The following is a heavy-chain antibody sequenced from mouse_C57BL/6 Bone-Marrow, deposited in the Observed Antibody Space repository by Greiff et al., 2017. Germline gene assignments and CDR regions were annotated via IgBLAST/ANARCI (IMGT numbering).Heavy chain of an antibody. CDR1: GFTFNTYA. V-gene: IGHV10-3*01. CDR2: IRSKSSNYAT. D-gene: IGHD2-4*01. CDR3: VREWAYDYDFDY. J-gene: IGHJ2*01. Sequence: EVKLLESGGGLVQPKGSLKLSCAASGFTFNTYAMHWVRQAPGKGLEWVACIRSKSSNYATYYADSVKDRFTISRDDSQSMLYLQMNNLKTEDTAVYYCVREWAYDYDFDYWGQGTTLTVSS.